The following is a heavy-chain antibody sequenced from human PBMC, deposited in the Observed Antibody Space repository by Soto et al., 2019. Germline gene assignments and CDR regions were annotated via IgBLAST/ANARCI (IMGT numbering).Heavy chain of an antibody. Sequence: QVQLVESGGGVVQPGGSLRLSCAASEFLFSNYGMHWVRQAPGQGLEWLVSISYDGNKKSDIDAVKGRFTIASDNPKNTLYRQMNSRRPDDTAVYYCAKDVGSNDYYCYGMDVWGQGTTVTVSS. CDR1: EFLFSNYG. J-gene: IGHJ6*02. D-gene: IGHD1-26*01. CDR3: AKDVGSNDYYCYGMDV. CDR2: ISYDGNKK. V-gene: IGHV3-30*18.